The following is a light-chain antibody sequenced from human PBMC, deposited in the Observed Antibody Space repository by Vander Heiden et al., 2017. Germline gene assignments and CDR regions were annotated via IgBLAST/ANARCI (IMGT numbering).Light chain of an antibody. Sequence: YVLTPPPSVSVAPGQTATIPCEGVKIGPRNVKWYQQRPGQSPVLVVYGDTDRPSGIPDRCSGSNSGNTATLTINRAEAGDEADYYGQVWDRGSDHVVFGGGTKLTGL. CDR2: GDT. CDR3: QVWDRGSDHVV. J-gene: IGLJ3*02. V-gene: IGLV3-21*02. CDR1: KIGPRN.